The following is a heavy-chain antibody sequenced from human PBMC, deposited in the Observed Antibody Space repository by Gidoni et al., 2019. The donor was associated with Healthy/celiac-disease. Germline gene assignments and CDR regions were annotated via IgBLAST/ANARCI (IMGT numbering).Heavy chain of an antibody. CDR2: IIPTFGTA. V-gene: IGHV1-69*01. D-gene: IGHD3-3*01. CDR1: GGTFSSYA. CDR3: ARDPSYYDFWSGYQREGYYYYGMDV. Sequence: QVQLVQSGAEVKKPGSSVKVSCKASGGTFSSYAISWVRQAPGQGLEWMGGIIPTFGTANYAQKFQGRVTITADESTSTAYMELSSLRSEDTAVYYCARDPSYYDFWSGYQREGYYYYGMDVWGQGTTVTVSS. J-gene: IGHJ6*02.